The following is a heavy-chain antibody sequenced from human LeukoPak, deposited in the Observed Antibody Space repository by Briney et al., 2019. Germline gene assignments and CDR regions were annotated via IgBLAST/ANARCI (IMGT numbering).Heavy chain of an antibody. J-gene: IGHJ4*02. D-gene: IGHD6-6*01. CDR3: ARGRRIAARCLDY. Sequence: SETLSLTCAVYGGSFSGYYWSWIRQPPGKGLEWIGEINHSGSTNYNPSLKSRVTISVDTSKNQFSLKLSSVTAADTAVYYCARGRRIAARCLDYWGQGTLVTVSS. V-gene: IGHV4-34*01. CDR2: INHSGST. CDR1: GGSFSGYY.